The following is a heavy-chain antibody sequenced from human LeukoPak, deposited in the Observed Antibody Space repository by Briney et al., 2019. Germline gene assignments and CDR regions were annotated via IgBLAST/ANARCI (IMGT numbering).Heavy chain of an antibody. CDR1: GFTFSSYA. CDR3: ARVSGSYTVSGFWDY. V-gene: IGHV3-30-3*01. D-gene: IGHD1-26*01. Sequence: GGSLRLSCAASGFTFSSYAMHWVRQAPGKGLEWVAVISYDGSNKYYADSVKGRFTISRDNSKNTLYLQMNSLRAEDTAVYYCARVSGSYTVSGFWDYWGQGTLVTVSS. J-gene: IGHJ4*02. CDR2: ISYDGSNK.